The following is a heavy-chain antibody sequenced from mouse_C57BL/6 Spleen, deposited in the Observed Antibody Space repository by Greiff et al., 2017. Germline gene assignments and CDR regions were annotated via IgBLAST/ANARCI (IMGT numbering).Heavy chain of an antibody. D-gene: IGHD2-2*01. CDR1: GYTFTSYW. CDR2: IYPSDSET. Sequence: VQLQQPGAELVRPGSSVKLSCKASGYTFTSYWMDWVKQRPGQGLEWIGNIYPSDSETHYNQKFKDKATLTVDKSSSTAYMQLSSLTSEDSAVYYCARYDGSYAMDYWGQGTSVTVSS. J-gene: IGHJ4*01. CDR3: ARYDGSYAMDY. V-gene: IGHV1-61*01.